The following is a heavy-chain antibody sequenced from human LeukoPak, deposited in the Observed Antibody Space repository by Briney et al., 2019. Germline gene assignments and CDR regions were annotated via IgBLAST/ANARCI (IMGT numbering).Heavy chain of an antibody. Sequence: SPTLSLACPLAAGSISSTSYYSGRLRQPPGKGLERFGSIYYSGSTYYNPSLKSRGTISVHTSKSQFSLKLSSVTAADTAVYYCARQSGGFHITVTYPYNLFDPWGQGTLVTVSS. J-gene: IGHJ5*02. V-gene: IGHV4-39*01. CDR2: IYYSGST. CDR3: ARQSGGFHITVTYPYNLFDP. D-gene: IGHD1-7*01. CDR1: AGSISSTSYY.